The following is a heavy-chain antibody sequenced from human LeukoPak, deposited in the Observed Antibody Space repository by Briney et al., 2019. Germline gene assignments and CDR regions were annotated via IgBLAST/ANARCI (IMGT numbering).Heavy chain of an antibody. CDR1: GFTFSSYS. V-gene: IGHV3-21*01. J-gene: IGHJ4*02. D-gene: IGHD2-15*01. Sequence: AGGSLRLSCAASGFTFSSYSMNWVRQAPGKGLEWVSSISSSSSYIYYADSVKGRFTISRDNAKNSLYLQMNSLRAEDTAVYYCARPHCSGGSCYSNDLDYWGQGTLVTVSS. CDR2: ISSSSSYI. CDR3: ARPHCSGGSCYSNDLDY.